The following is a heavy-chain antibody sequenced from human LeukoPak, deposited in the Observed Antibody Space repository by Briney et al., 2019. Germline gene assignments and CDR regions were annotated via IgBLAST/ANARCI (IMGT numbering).Heavy chain of an antibody. CDR1: GFTFSSYA. V-gene: IGHV3-23*01. Sequence: GGSLRLSCAASGFTFSSYAMSWVRQAQGKGLEWVSAISGSGGSTYYADSVKGRFTISRDNSKNTLYLQMNSLRAEDTAVYYCAKDLYSSGWTYDYWGQGTLVTVSS. CDR2: ISGSGGST. D-gene: IGHD6-19*01. CDR3: AKDLYSSGWTYDY. J-gene: IGHJ4*02.